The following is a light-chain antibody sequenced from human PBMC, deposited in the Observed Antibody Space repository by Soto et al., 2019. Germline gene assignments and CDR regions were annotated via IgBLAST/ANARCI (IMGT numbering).Light chain of an antibody. Sequence: IVLTQSPGTLSLSPGERATLSCRASQSVSSRYSAWYQQKPGQAPRLLIYDAYNRATGIPPRFSGSGSGTDFTLTISSLEPEDSAVYYCQQRHMWPITFGQGTRLEIK. J-gene: IGKJ5*01. V-gene: IGKV3D-20*02. CDR1: QSVSSRY. CDR2: DAY. CDR3: QQRHMWPIT.